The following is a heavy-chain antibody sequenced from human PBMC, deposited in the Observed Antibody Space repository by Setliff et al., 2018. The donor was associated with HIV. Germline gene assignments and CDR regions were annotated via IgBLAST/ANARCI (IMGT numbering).Heavy chain of an antibody. D-gene: IGHD6-13*01. V-gene: IGHV4-34*01. Sequence: SETLSLTCALYGGSFSDYYWTWIRQSPGKGLEWIGEINHRGSTNYNPSLKSRVTVSVDTSKNQFSLKLGSVTAADTAVYYCARESPSSSWFYFDFWGQGTLVTVSS. CDR2: INHRGST. CDR1: GGSFSDYY. J-gene: IGHJ4*02. CDR3: ARESPSSSWFYFDF.